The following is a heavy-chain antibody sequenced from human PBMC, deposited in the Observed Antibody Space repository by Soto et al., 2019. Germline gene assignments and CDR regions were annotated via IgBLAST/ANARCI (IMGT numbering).Heavy chain of an antibody. CDR3: AREGGWYVDY. V-gene: IGHV1-3*01. Sequence: ASVKVSCKASGFTFTGYTRHWVRQAPGQRLEWMGWINADNTNTKYSQKFQGRVTITRDASASTAYMELSSLSSEDTAVYYCAREGGWYVDYWAQGTLVNVSS. CDR1: GFTFTGYT. CDR2: INADNTNT. D-gene: IGHD6-19*01. J-gene: IGHJ4*02.